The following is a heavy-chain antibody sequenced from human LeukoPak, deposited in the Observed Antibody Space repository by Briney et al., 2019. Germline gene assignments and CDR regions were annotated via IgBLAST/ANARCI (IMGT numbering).Heavy chain of an antibody. CDR2: IYYSGST. CDR1: GGSISSSSYY. V-gene: IGHV4-39*01. J-gene: IGHJ4*02. Sequence: SETLSLTCTVSGGSISSSSYYWGWIRQPPGKGLEWIGSIYYSGSTYYNPSLKSRVTISVDTSKNQFSLKLSSVTAADTAVYYCARGRRGDYARLLGSYFDYWGQGTLATVSS. CDR3: ARGRRGDYARLLGSYFDY. D-gene: IGHD4-17*01.